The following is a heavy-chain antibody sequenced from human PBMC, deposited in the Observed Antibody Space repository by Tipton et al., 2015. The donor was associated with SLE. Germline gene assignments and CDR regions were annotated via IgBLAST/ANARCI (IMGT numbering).Heavy chain of an antibody. CDR1: GVSISRGSYF. D-gene: IGHD1-7*01. CDR3: ARRYNWNYKDYFDY. Sequence: TLSLTCSVSGVSISRGSYFWTWIRQPAGKGLEWVGHIFSTGITDYNPSLRSRVTISVDTSKNQFSLKLTSVTAADTAVYYCARRYNWNYKDYFDYWGQGTPVTVSS. V-gene: IGHV4-61*09. J-gene: IGHJ4*02. CDR2: IFSTGIT.